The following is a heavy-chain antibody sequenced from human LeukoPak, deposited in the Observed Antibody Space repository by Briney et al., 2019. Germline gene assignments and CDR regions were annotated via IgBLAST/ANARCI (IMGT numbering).Heavy chain of an antibody. CDR1: GGSISGHY. V-gene: IGHV4-59*11. CDR3: ARFYYYMDV. CDR2: ISYSGST. J-gene: IGHJ6*03. Sequence: SETLSLTCIVSGGSISGHYWSWTRQPPGKGLEFIGYISYSGSTNYNPSLQSRVTMSVDTFKNQFSLRLSSVTAADTAVYYCARFYYYMDVWGKGTTVTISS.